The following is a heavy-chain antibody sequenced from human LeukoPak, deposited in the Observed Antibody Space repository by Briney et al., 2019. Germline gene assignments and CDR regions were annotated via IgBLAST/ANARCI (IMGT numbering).Heavy chain of an antibody. D-gene: IGHD3-10*01. J-gene: IGHJ3*01. CDR3: VRGGGFYGSRSYYPPDAFDV. Sequence: PGGSLRLSCAASGFTFSNFWMNWVRQAPGKGLGWVANIKHDGTEKDYMDSVKGRFTISRDSAKNSLYLQMKNLRAEDTAVYYCVRGGGFYGSRSYYPPDAFDVWGQGTLVTVSS. CDR1: GFTFSNFW. V-gene: IGHV3-7*01. CDR2: IKHDGTEK.